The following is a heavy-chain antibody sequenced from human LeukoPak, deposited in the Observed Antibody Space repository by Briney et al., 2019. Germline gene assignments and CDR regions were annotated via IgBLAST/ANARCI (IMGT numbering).Heavy chain of an antibody. Sequence: GGSLRLSRAASGFTFSSYAMHWVRQAPGKGLEWVAVISYDGSNKYYADSVKGRFTISRDNSKNTLYLQMNSLRAEDTAVYYCARVKGFRGGVAGTLDYWGQGTLVTVSS. V-gene: IGHV3-30-3*01. CDR3: ARVKGFRGGVAGTLDY. CDR2: ISYDGSNK. J-gene: IGHJ4*02. D-gene: IGHD6-19*01. CDR1: GFTFSSYA.